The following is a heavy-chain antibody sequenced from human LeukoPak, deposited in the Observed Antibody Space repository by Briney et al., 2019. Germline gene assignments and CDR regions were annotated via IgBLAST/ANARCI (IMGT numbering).Heavy chain of an antibody. CDR3: ARGAHYYDSSGSFDC. Sequence: SETLSLTCTVSGGSISSSSYYWGWIRQPPGKGLEWIGSIYYSGSTYYNPSLKSRVTISVDTSKNHFSLKLSSVTAADTAVYYCARGAHYYDSSGSFDCWGQGTLVTVSS. V-gene: IGHV4-39*02. CDR2: IYYSGST. D-gene: IGHD3-22*01. J-gene: IGHJ4*02. CDR1: GGSISSSSYY.